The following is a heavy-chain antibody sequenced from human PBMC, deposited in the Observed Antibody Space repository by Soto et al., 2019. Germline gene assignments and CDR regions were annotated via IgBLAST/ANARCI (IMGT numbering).Heavy chain of an antibody. V-gene: IGHV1-69*01. CDR1: GCTFSSYA. D-gene: IGHD2-21*02. J-gene: IGHJ4*02. CDR2: ITPIFGTA. CDR3: ARKKLDCGGDCYEYDY. Sequence: PVKVSCKASGCTFSSYAISWLRQGPGQGLEWMGGITPIFGTANYAQKFQGRVTITADESTSTAYMELSSLRSEDTAVYYCARKKLDCGGDCYEYDYWAQGTLVTVYS.